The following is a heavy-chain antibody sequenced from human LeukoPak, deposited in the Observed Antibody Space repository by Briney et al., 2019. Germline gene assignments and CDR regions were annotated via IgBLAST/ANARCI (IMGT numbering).Heavy chain of an antibody. CDR1: GFTFSSYS. Sequence: PGGSLRLPCAASGFTFSSYSMNWVRQAPGKGLEWVSSISSSSSYIYYADSVKGRFTISRDNAKNSLYLQMNSLRAEDTAVYYCARDFLDSGHGDWFDPWGQGTLVTVSS. D-gene: IGHD5-12*01. J-gene: IGHJ5*02. V-gene: IGHV3-21*01. CDR2: ISSSSSYI. CDR3: ARDFLDSGHGDWFDP.